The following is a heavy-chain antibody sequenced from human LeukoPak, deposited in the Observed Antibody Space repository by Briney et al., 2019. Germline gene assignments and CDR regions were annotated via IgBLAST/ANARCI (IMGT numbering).Heavy chain of an antibody. D-gene: IGHD6-13*01. CDR2: IWYDGSNK. CDR3: AREQGYSSSWYVPSYYYYYGMDV. V-gene: IGHV3-33*01. J-gene: IGHJ6*02. CDR1: GFTFSSYG. Sequence: PGGSLRLSCAASGFTFSSYGMHWVRQAPGKGLEWVAVIWYDGSNKYYTDSVKGRFTISRDNSKNTLYLQMNSLGAEDTAVYYCAREQGYSSSWYVPSYYYYYGMDVWGQGTTVTVSS.